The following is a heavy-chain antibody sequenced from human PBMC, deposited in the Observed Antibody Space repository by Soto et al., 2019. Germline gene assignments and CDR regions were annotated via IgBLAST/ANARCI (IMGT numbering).Heavy chain of an antibody. CDR3: AKDLAARQFGFDP. J-gene: IGHJ5*02. Sequence: LRLSCAASGFTFSSYAMSWVRQAPGKGLEWVSGISGSGGSTYYADSVKGRFTISRDNSKNTLYLQMNSLRAEDTAVYYCAKDLAARQFGFDPWGQGTLVTVSS. D-gene: IGHD6-13*01. V-gene: IGHV3-23*01. CDR2: ISGSGGST. CDR1: GFTFSSYA.